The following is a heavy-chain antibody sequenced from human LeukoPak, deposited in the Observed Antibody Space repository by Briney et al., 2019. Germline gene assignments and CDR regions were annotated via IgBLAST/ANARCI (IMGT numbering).Heavy chain of an antibody. CDR1: GFTFSDYW. J-gene: IGHJ4*02. D-gene: IGHD3-22*01. Sequence: GGSLRPSCAASGFTFSDYWMRWVRQAPGKGLEWVADIKQAGSEKYYVASVKGRFTISRRNAKNSLYLQMSSLRAEDTAVYYCARVDYYDSSGHSIDYWGQGTLVTVSS. CDR2: IKQAGSEK. CDR3: ARVDYYDSSGHSIDY. V-gene: IGHV3-7*01.